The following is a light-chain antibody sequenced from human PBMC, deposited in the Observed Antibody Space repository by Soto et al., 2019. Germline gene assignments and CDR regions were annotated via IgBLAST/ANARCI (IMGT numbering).Light chain of an antibody. CDR1: QSVTSSY. Sequence: EVLLKQSACTVSWSPGERATLSSWASQSVTSSYLAWYQQKPGQAPRFLMYGASSRATGIPDRFSGRGSGTDFTLTINSLQTEDFGVYYCPQYNVWSQTFGQGTKVDIK. CDR2: GAS. V-gene: IGKV3-20*01. CDR3: PQYNVWSQT. J-gene: IGKJ1*01.